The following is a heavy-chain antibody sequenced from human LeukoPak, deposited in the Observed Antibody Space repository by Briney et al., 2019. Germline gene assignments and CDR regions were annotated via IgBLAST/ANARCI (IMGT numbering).Heavy chain of an antibody. Sequence: GESLKISCKGSGYSFTSYWLGWVRQMPGKGLEWMGIIYPGDSDTRYSPSFQGQVTISADKSISTAYLQWSSLKASDTAMYYCARHGLHYYGSGSYYNWVDYWGQGTLVTVSS. J-gene: IGHJ4*02. V-gene: IGHV5-51*01. CDR2: IYPGDSDT. CDR1: GYSFTSYW. D-gene: IGHD3-10*01. CDR3: ARHGLHYYGSGSYYNWVDY.